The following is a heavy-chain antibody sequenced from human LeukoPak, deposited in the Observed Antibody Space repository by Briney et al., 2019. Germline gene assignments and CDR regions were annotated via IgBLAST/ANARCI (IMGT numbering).Heavy chain of an antibody. CDR1: GXTFXSYY. V-gene: IGHV1-46*01. CDR2: INPSGGST. CDR3: ARVGIAAAGPDY. D-gene: IGHD6-13*01. J-gene: IGHJ4*02. Sequence: VRVSXXXSGXTFXSYYMHWVRQAPGQGLEWMGIINPSGGSTSYAQKFQGRVTMTRDTSTSTVYMELSSLRSEDTAVYYCARVGIAAAGPDYWGQGTLVTVSS.